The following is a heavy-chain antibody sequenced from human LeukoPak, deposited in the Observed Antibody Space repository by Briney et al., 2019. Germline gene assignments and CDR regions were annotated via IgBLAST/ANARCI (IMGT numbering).Heavy chain of an antibody. D-gene: IGHD6-13*01. CDR2: IIPIFGTA. CDR3: ARGPYSSSQFDP. J-gene: IGHJ5*02. CDR1: GGTFSSYA. Sequence: SVKVSCKASGGTFSSYAISWVRQAPGQGLEWMGGIIPIFGTANYAQKFQGRVTITADESTSTAYMELSSLRSEVTAVYYCARGPYSSSQFDPWGQGTLVTVSS. V-gene: IGHV1-69*01.